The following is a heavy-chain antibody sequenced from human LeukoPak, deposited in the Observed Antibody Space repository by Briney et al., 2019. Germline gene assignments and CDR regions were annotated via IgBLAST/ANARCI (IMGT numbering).Heavy chain of an antibody. CDR1: GVTVSSIY. Sequence: GGSLRLSCAASGVTVSSIYMGWVRQAPGKGLDWVSVIYPDGRTYYTESVKGRFTISRDSSENSLFLQMNSLRAEDTAVYYCATLKGWYGEGCFDCWGQEPWSPSPQ. CDR3: ATLKGWYGEGCFDC. D-gene: IGHD3-10*01. J-gene: IGHJ4*01. V-gene: IGHV3-53*01. CDR2: IYPDGRT.